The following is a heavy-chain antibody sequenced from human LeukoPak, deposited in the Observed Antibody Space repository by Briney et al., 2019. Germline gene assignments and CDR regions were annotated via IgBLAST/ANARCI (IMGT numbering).Heavy chain of an antibody. V-gene: IGHV4-59*01. Sequence: SETLSLTCTVSGASISSYYWGWIRQPPGRGLEWIGFIYYSGNTNYNPSLKSRVTMSVDTSKNLFSLRLSSVTAADTAVYYCARHSARLDGSGYSHGSDIWGQGTMVTVSS. CDR1: GASISSYY. CDR3: ARHSARLDGSGYSHGSDI. J-gene: IGHJ3*02. D-gene: IGHD3-22*01. CDR2: IYYSGNT.